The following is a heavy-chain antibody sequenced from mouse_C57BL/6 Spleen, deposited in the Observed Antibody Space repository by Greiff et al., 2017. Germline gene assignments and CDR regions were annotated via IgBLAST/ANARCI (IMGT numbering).Heavy chain of an antibody. D-gene: IGHD1-1*01. V-gene: IGHV14-4*01. CDR3: TRISAGVAPYWYFDV. CDR1: GFNIKDDY. Sequence: EVQLQQSGAELVRPGASVKLSCTASGFNIKDDYMHWVKQRPEQGLEWIGWIDPEYGDTEYASKFQGKATITADTSSNTAYLQLSSLTSEGTAVYYGTRISAGVAPYWYFDVWGTGTTVTVSS. J-gene: IGHJ1*03. CDR2: IDPEYGDT.